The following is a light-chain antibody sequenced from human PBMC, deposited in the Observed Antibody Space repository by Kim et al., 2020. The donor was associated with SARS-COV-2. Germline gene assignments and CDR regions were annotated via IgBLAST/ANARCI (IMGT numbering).Light chain of an antibody. J-gene: IGKJ5*01. CDR1: QSVSSN. CDR2: GAS. V-gene: IGKV3-15*01. CDR3: QQYNNWPPIT. Sequence: SPRERATLTGRASQSVSSNIAWYQQKPGQAPRLLIYGASTRATGIPARFSGSGSGTEFTLTISSLQSEDFAVYYCQQYNNWPPITFGQGTRLEIK.